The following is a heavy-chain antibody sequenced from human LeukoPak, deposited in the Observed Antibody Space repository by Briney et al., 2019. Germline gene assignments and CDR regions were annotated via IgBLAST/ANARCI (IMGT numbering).Heavy chain of an antibody. J-gene: IGHJ4*02. CDR2: IIPIFGTA. CDR1: GGTFSSYA. CDR3: ARSEGDYGYSYGYVVDY. D-gene: IGHD5-18*01. Sequence: ASVKDSCKASGGTFSSYAISWVRQAPGQGLEWMGGIIPIFGTANYAQKFQGRVTITADESTSTAYMELSSLRSEDTAVYYCARSEGDYGYSYGYVVDYWGQGTLVTVSS. V-gene: IGHV1-69*13.